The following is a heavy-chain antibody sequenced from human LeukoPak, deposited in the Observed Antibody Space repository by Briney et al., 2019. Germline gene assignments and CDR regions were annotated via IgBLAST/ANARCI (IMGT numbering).Heavy chain of an antibody. D-gene: IGHD5-24*01. CDR1: GGSISSYY. CDR2: IYYSGST. J-gene: IGHJ3*02. CDR3: ASSPRWLQSWFDI. V-gene: IGHV4-59*08. Sequence: SETLSLTCTVSGGSISSYYWSWIRQPPGKGLEWIGYIYYSGSTNYNPSLKSRVTISVDTSKNQFSLKLSSVTAADTAVYYCASSPRWLQSWFDIWGQGTMVTVSS.